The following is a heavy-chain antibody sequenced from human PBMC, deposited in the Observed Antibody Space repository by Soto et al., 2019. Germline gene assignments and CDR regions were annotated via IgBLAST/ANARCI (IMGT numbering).Heavy chain of an antibody. Sequence: ASVKVSCKASGYTFTRYGISWVRQAPGQGIEWIGWISAYNGNTNYAQKLQGRVTMTTDTSTSTAYMELRSLRSDDTAVYYCARVQPYCSGGSCYYLPPDYWGQRTLVTGSS. V-gene: IGHV1-18*01. CDR1: GYTFTRYG. CDR2: ISAYNGNT. CDR3: ARVQPYCSGGSCYYLPPDY. D-gene: IGHD2-15*01. J-gene: IGHJ4*02.